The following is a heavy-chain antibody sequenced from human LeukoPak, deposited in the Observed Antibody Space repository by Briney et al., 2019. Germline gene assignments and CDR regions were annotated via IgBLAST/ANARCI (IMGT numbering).Heavy chain of an antibody. CDR2: IYYSGST. CDR1: GGSISSGDYY. D-gene: IGHD2-15*01. V-gene: IGHV4-30-4*08. Sequence: SETLSLTCTVSGGSISSGDYYWSWIRQPPGKGLEWIGYIYYSGSTNYNPSLKSRVTISVDTSKNQFSLKLSSVTAADTAVYYCARGPRGPRWFDPWGQGTLVTVSS. CDR3: ARGPRGPRWFDP. J-gene: IGHJ5*02.